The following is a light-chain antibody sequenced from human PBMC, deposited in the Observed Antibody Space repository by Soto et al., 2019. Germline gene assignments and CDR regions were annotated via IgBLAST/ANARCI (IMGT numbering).Light chain of an antibody. J-gene: IGLJ2*01. CDR3: SSYTRRNTLVI. Sequence: QSALTQPASVSGSPGQSITISCTGTSSDVDDYSSVSWYQHHPGKAPKIMIYEVNNRPSGVSSRFSGSRSGNTASLTISRLQAEDEAHYYCSSYTRRNTLVIFGGGTKLTVL. CDR2: EVN. V-gene: IGLV2-14*01. CDR1: SSDVDDYSS.